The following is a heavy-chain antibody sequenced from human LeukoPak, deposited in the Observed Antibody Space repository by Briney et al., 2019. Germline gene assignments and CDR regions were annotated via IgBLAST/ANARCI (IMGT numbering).Heavy chain of an antibody. CDR1: GGSISSYY. CDR3: ARDYDFWSGLFDY. D-gene: IGHD3-3*01. CDR2: IYYSGST. V-gene: IGHV4-59*01. Sequence: PSETLSLTCTVSGGSISSYYWSWIRQPPGKGLEWIGYIYYSGSTNYNPSLKSRVTISVDTSKNQFSLKLSSVTAADTAVYYCARDYDFWSGLFDYWGQGTLVTVSS. J-gene: IGHJ4*02.